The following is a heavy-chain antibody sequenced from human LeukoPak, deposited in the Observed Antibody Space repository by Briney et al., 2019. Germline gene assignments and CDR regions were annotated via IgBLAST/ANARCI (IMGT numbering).Heavy chain of an antibody. CDR1: GGTFSSYA. D-gene: IGHD5-24*01. V-gene: IGHV1-69*05. CDR3: AAGMATISGDAFDI. CDR2: IIPIFGTA. J-gene: IGHJ3*02. Sequence: SVKVSSKASGGTFSSYAISWVRQAPGQGLEWMGGIIPIFGTANYAQKFQGRVTITTDESTSTAYMELSSLRSEDTAVYYCAAGMATISGDAFDIWGQGTMVTVSS.